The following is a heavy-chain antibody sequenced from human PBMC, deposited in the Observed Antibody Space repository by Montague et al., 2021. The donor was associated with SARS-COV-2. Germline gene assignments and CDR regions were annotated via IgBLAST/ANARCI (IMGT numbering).Heavy chain of an antibody. V-gene: IGHV4-59*11. CDR1: GGSISRHY. J-gene: IGHJ6*02. D-gene: IGHD2-8*01. Sequence: SETLPLSCSVSGGSISRHYWSWIRQPPGKGLEWIGYIYSSGSTNYNPSLQSRLTMSVGTSKNQFSLKLSSVTAADTAVYYCARVLRSCTNGVCRTYYYYGMDVWGQGTTVTVSS. CDR3: ARVLRSCTNGVCRTYYYYGMDV. CDR2: IYSSGST.